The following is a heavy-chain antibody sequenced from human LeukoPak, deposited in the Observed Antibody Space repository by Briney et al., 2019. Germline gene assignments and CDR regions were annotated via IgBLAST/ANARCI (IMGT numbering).Heavy chain of an antibody. CDR1: GFTVSSHY. D-gene: IGHD3-10*01. CDR2: ISGSGGTT. J-gene: IGHJ4*02. CDR3: AKGRDVGEEDFDY. V-gene: IGHV3-23*01. Sequence: GGSLRLSCAASGFTVSSHYMSWVRQAPGKGLEWVAAISGSGGTTYYADSVKGRFTISRDNSKNTLYLQMNSLRAEDTAVYFCAKGRDVGEEDFDYWGQGTLVTVSS.